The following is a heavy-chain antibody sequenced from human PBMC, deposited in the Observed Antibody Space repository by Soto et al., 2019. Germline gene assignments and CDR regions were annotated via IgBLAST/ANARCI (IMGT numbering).Heavy chain of an antibody. V-gene: IGHV4-39*01. J-gene: IGHJ4*02. CDR3: ARLNGSKRITIFGVVIPRTDIAARLRFDY. D-gene: IGHD3-3*01. CDR2: IYYSGST. Sequence: SETLSLTCTVSGGSISSSSYYWGWIRQPPGKGLEWIGSIYYSGSTYYNPSLKSRVTISVDTSKNPFSLKLSSVTAADTAVYYCARLNGSKRITIFGVVIPRTDIAARLRFDYWGQGTLVTVSS. CDR1: GGSISSSSYY.